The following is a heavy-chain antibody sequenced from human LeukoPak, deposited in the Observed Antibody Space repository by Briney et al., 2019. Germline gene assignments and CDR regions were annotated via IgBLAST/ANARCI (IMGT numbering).Heavy chain of an antibody. CDR2: INPNTGVI. Sequence: GASVKASCKASGYIFTPSYMPWVRQAPGHGLEWMGWINPNTGVINYAQRFKGRVTMTRDTSITTANMYLSRLRSVDPAVYSCASTSSLEGMEVWGQGNT. D-gene: IGHD6-6*01. CDR1: GYIFTPSY. J-gene: IGHJ6*01. V-gene: IGHV1-2*02. CDR3: ASTSSLEGMEV.